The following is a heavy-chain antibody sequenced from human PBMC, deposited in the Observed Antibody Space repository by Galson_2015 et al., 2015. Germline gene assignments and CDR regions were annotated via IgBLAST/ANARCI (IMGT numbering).Heavy chain of an antibody. CDR3: ARDSQVNYYGSGSYGGYYFDY. D-gene: IGHD3-10*01. CDR2: IYHSGSP. CDR1: GGSISTSNW. V-gene: IGHV4-4*02. Sequence: SETLSLTCAVSGGSISTSNWWCWVRQPPGKRLEWIGEIYHSGSPNYNPSLESRGTLSVDKSTHQFSLKLSCVTAADTAVYYCARDSQVNYYGSGSYGGYYFDYWGQGTLVTVSS. J-gene: IGHJ4*02.